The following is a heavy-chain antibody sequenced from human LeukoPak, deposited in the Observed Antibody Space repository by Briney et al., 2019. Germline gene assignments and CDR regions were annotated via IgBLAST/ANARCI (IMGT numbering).Heavy chain of an antibody. CDR3: AREGAWLSLDY. V-gene: IGHV3-21*01. CDR1: ELTFSTYS. CDR2: ISSSSSYI. D-gene: IGHD3-9*01. Sequence: SGGSLRLSFAAPELTFSTYSMNWVRQAPGKGLGWVSSISSSSSYIYYADSVKGRFTISRDNAKNSLYLQMNSLRAEDTAVYYCAREGAWLSLDYWGQGTLVTVSS. J-gene: IGHJ4*02.